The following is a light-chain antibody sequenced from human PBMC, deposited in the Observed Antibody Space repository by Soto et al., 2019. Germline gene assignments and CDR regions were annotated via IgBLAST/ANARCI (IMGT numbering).Light chain of an antibody. CDR2: RNN. Sequence: QSVLTQPPSASGTPGQRVTISCSGSSSNIGSNYVYWYQQLPGTAPKLLIYRNNQRPSGVPDRFSGSKSGTSASLAISGVGSADEADYYCAAWDDSLSGLHVVFGGGTKLTVL. J-gene: IGLJ2*01. CDR3: AAWDDSLSGLHVV. CDR1: SSNIGSNY. V-gene: IGLV1-47*01.